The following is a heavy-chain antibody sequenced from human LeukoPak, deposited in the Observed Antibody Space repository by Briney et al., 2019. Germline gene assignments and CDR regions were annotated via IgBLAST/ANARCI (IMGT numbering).Heavy chain of an antibody. CDR1: GFTFSSYG. J-gene: IGHJ4*02. D-gene: IGHD6-19*01. Sequence: GGSLRLSCAASGFTFSSYGMHWVRQAPGKGLEWVAFIRYDGSSKFYADSMKARFTISRDNFKKTLYLQMNSLRAEDTAVYYCASLIAVAEDYWGQGTLVTVSS. V-gene: IGHV3-30*02. CDR2: IRYDGSSK. CDR3: ASLIAVAEDY.